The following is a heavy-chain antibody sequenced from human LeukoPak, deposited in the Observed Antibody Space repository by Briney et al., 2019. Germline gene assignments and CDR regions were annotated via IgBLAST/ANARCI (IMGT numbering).Heavy chain of an antibody. Sequence: GGSQRLSCAASGFSFSSYWMHWVRQVPGKGLVWVARIQYDGSTTNYADSVKGRFTISRDNAKKTLYVQMNSLRAEDTAVYYCARALVAGVTLNALDIWGQGTMVTVSS. D-gene: IGHD2-15*01. V-gene: IGHV3-74*01. CDR1: GFSFSSYW. CDR3: ARALVAGVTLNALDI. CDR2: IQYDGSTT. J-gene: IGHJ3*02.